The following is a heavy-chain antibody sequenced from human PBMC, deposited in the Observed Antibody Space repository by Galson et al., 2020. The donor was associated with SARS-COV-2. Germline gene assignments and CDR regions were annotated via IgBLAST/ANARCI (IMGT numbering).Heavy chain of an antibody. CDR1: GYSINSGYF. CDR2: IHDSGSA. D-gene: IGHD2-15*01. J-gene: IGHJ4*02. Sequence: SETLSLTCTVSGYSINSGYFWAWIRQPPGKGLEWMGSIHDSGSAYYNPSLKSRVTISLDTSKNQFSLKLRSATAADTAVYYCAAYSVAVATHTPLRADYWGQGTLVTVSS. V-gene: IGHV4-38-2*02. CDR3: AAYSVAVATHTPLRADY.